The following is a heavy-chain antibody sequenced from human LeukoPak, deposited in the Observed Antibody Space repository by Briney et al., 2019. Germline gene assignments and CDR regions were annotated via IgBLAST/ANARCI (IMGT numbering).Heavy chain of an antibody. CDR3: ATLPTYYDFWSGYYTPDY. D-gene: IGHD3-3*01. Sequence: GGSLRLSCAASGFTFSSYAMSWVRQAPGKGLEWVAFIRYDGSNKYYADSVKGRFTISRDNSKNTLYLQMNSLRAEDTAVYYCATLPTYYDFWSGYYTPDYWGQGTLVTVSS. CDR1: GFTFSSYA. V-gene: IGHV3-30*02. J-gene: IGHJ4*02. CDR2: IRYDGSNK.